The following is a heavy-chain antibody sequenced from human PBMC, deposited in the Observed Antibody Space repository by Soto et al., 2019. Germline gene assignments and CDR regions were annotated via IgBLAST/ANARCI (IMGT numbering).Heavy chain of an antibody. Sequence: SETLCLTWTGSGGSIRTCYWSGIRLPPGKGLEWIGYIYYSGSTNYNPSLKSRVTISVDTSKNQFSLKLSSVTAADTAVYYCARISLKEMAGGGIAFDIWGQGTMVT. J-gene: IGHJ3*02. D-gene: IGHD6-19*01. V-gene: IGHV4-59*01. CDR3: ARISLKEMAGGGIAFDI. CDR2: IYYSGST. CDR1: GGSIRTCY.